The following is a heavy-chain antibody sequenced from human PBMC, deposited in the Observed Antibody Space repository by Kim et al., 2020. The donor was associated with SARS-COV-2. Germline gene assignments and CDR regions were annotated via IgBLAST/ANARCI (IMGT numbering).Heavy chain of an antibody. CDR2: IIPIFGTA. Sequence: SVKVSCKASGGTFSSYAISWVRQAPGQGLEWMGGIIPIFGTANYAQKFQGRVTITADESTSTAYMELSSLRSEDTAVYYCARGSCGGDCYPGGRFYYYGMDVWGQGTTVTVSS. CDR1: GGTFSSYA. CDR3: ARGSCGGDCYPGGRFYYYGMDV. V-gene: IGHV1-69*13. J-gene: IGHJ6*02. D-gene: IGHD2-21*01.